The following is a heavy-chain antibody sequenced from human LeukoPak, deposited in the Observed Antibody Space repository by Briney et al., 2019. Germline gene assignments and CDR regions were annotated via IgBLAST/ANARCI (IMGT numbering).Heavy chain of an antibody. Sequence: GGSLRLSCAASGFTFSSYSMNWVRQAPGKGLEWVSYISSSSSTIYYADSVKGRFTISRDNAKNSLYLQMNSLRAEDTAVYYCARATSSGYKGWFDPWGQGTLVTVSS. V-gene: IGHV3-48*01. CDR3: ARATSSGYKGWFDP. CDR1: GFTFSSYS. CDR2: ISSSSSTI. J-gene: IGHJ5*02. D-gene: IGHD3-22*01.